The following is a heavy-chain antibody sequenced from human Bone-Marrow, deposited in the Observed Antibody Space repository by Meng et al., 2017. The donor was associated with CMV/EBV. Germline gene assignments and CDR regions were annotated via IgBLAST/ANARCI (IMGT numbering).Heavy chain of an antibody. V-gene: IGHV1-2*02. CDR2: INPNDDT. CDR3: ARSSGWSRFDY. J-gene: IGHJ4*02. CDR1: GYTVTDYY. Sequence: HVPLAQSGAGVKKPGASVKVACKASGYTVTDYYIHWVRQAPGQWLEWMGWINPNDDTNYAQNFQGRVTMTRDMSINTVYMELSRLTSDDTAVYYCARSSGWSRFDYWGLGTLVTVSS. D-gene: IGHD6-19*01.